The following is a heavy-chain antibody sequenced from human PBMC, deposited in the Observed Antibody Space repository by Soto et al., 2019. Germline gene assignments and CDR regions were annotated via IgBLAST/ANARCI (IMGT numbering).Heavy chain of an antibody. CDR3: ARDHCRGGRRYC. Sequence: EVQLVESGGGLVQPGGSLRLSCAASGFTVSSNYMSWVRQAPGKGLEWVSAIYSGGSTYYADSVKGRFTISRHNSKNTLQLEMNSVRAEDTAVYYCARDHCRGGRRYCWGQGTLVTVS. CDR1: GFTVSSNY. D-gene: IGHD2-15*01. J-gene: IGHJ4*02. CDR2: IYSGGST. V-gene: IGHV3-53*04.